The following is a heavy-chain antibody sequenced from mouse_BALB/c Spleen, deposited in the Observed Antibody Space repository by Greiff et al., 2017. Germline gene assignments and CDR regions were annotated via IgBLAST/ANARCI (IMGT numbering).Heavy chain of an antibody. CDR2: ISSGSSTI. Sequence: EVHLVESGGGLVQPGGSRKLSCAASGFTFSSFGMHWVRQAPEKGLEWVAYISSGSSTIYYADTVKGRFTISRDNPKNTLFLQMTSLRSEDTAMYYCARGIYDGYPLFAYWGQGTLVTVSA. J-gene: IGHJ3*01. CDR1: GFTFSSFG. CDR3: ARGIYDGYPLFAY. V-gene: IGHV5-17*02. D-gene: IGHD2-3*01.